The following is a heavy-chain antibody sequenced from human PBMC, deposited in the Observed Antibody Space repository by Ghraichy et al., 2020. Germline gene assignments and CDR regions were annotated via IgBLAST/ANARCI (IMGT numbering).Heavy chain of an antibody. J-gene: IGHJ4*02. V-gene: IGHV6-1*01. CDR1: GDSVSSNSAA. CDR2: TYYRSKWYN. Sequence: SETLSLTCAISGDSVSSNSAAWNWIRQSPSRGLEWLGRTYYRSKWYNDYAVSVKSRITINPDTSKNQFSLQLNSVTPEDTAVYYCARDGVGHCGGDCYPLDYWGQGTLVTVSS. CDR3: ARDGVGHCGGDCYPLDY. D-gene: IGHD2-21*02.